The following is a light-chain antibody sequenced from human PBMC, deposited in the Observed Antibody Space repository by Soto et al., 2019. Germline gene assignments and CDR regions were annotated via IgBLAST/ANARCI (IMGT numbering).Light chain of an antibody. J-gene: IGKJ4*01. CDR1: QSVSSY. CDR2: DAS. CDR3: QQRSNLPLLT. V-gene: IGKV3-11*01. Sequence: VLTQSPATLTLYPGERATLSCRASQSVSSYLAWYQQKPGQAPRLLIYDASNRATGIPARFSGSGSGTDFTLTISSLEPEDFAVYYCQQRSNLPLLTFGGVSKVDIK.